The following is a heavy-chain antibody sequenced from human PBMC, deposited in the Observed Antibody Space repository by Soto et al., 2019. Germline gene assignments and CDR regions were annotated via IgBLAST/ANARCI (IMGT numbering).Heavy chain of an antibody. V-gene: IGHV4-59*01. CDR1: GGSISSYY. CDR3: ARDAGGPADY. CDR2: MYYSGST. Sequence: SETLSLTCTVSGGSISSYYWSWIRQPPGKGLEWIGYMYYSGSTNYSPSLKSRVTISVDTSKNQFSLKLSSVTAADTAVYYCARDAGGPADYWGQGTLVTVSS. D-gene: IGHD2-15*01. J-gene: IGHJ4*02.